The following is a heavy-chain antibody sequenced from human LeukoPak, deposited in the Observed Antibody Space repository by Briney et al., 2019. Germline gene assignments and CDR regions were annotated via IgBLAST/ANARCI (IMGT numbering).Heavy chain of an antibody. D-gene: IGHD2-2*01. V-gene: IGHV3-30*03. CDR2: ISYDGSDK. CDR3: ARAGEYQLLVNWFDP. J-gene: IGHJ5*02. Sequence: PGGSLRLSCAASGFTFSSYGMHWVRQAPGKGLEWVAIISYDGSDKYYADSVKGRFTISRDNSKNTSYLQMNSLRVEDTAVYYCARAGEYQLLVNWFDPWGQGTLVTVSS. CDR1: GFTFSSYG.